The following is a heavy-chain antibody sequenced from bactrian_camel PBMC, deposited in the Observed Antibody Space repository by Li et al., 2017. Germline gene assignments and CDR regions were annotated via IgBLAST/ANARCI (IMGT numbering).Heavy chain of an antibody. CDR2: FYSDDGHT. CDR3: AAITLNAPWCPPPDDRFSV. CDR1: GDMFSMCG. D-gene: IGHD3*01. J-gene: IGHJ4*01. V-gene: IGHV3S54*01. Sequence: VQLVESGGDSVQVGGSLKLSCTGAGDMFSMCGMGWYRQSLGKERELVASFYSDDGHTEYADFVKGRFTISQDNAKGTLFLQMNDLKPEDTGMYSCAAITLNAPWCPPPDDRFSVWGRGTQVTVS.